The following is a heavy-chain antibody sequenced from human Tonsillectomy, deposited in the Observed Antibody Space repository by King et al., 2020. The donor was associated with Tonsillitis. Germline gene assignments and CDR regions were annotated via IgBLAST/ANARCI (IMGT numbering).Heavy chain of an antibody. CDR3: AKAGAETSGTGLVTPYVDY. CDR2: VHSTGTP. V-gene: IGHV4-31*03. D-gene: IGHD6-6*01. Sequence: QLQESGPGQVKPSQALSLTCTVSGDSINSGSYFWTWIRQPPGKGLEWLGYVHSTGTPYNNPSLQSRLSISMDSSTNQFSLKVSSVTAADTAVYFCAKAGAETSGTGLVTPYVDYWGQGILVSVSS. J-gene: IGHJ4*02. CDR1: GDSINSGSYF.